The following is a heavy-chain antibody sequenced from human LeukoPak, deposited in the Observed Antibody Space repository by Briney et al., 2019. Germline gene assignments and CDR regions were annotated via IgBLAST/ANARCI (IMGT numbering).Heavy chain of an antibody. V-gene: IGHV3-21*01. Sequence: GGSLRLSCAASGFTFSSYSMNWVRQAPGKGLEWVSSISSSSYIYYADSVKGRFTISRDNAKNSLYLQMNSLRAEDTAVYYCARVGPSSGSFFDYWGQGTLVTVSS. D-gene: IGHD1-26*01. J-gene: IGHJ4*02. CDR3: ARVGPSSGSFFDY. CDR2: ISSSSYI. CDR1: GFTFSSYS.